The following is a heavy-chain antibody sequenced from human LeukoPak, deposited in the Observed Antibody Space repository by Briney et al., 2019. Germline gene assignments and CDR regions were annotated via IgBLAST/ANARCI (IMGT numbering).Heavy chain of an antibody. V-gene: IGHV1-69*13. CDR1: GGTFSSYA. CDR2: IIPIFGTA. D-gene: IGHD2-21*02. CDR3: ARDSPYCGGDCSFDY. J-gene: IGHJ4*02. Sequence: GASVKVSCKASGGTFSSYAISWVRQAPGQGLEWMGGIIPIFGTANYAQKFQGRVTITADESTSTAYMELSSLRSEDTAVYYCARDSPYCGGDCSFDYWGQGTLVTVSS.